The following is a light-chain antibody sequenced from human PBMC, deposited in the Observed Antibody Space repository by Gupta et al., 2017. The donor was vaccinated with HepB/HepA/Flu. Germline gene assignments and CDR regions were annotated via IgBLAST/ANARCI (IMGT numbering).Light chain of an antibody. CDR1: QSISSTY. CDR3: QQDGSSPGN. CDR2: GAS. Sequence: ENVFTRSPGTLSLSPGERATLSCRASQSISSTYSDCHQQNPGQAPRLLICGASSTATSLPDRMSGSASGTYITLTINMLDPEDFAVYYCQQDGSSPGNFGQGTKVESK. V-gene: IGKV3-20*01. J-gene: IGKJ2*02.